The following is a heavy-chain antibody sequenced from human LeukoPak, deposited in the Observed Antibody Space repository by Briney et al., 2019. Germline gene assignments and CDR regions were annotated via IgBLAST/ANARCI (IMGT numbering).Heavy chain of an antibody. CDR1: GYTFTSYA. D-gene: IGHD6-13*01. V-gene: IGHV1-8*02. J-gene: IGHJ6*02. Sequence: ASVKVSCKASGYTFTSYAMNWVRQAPGQGLEWMGWMNPNSGNTGYAQKFQGRVTMTRNTSISTAYMELSSLRSEDTAVYYCARVWSKVRLAAAGMFNGMDVWGQGTTVTVSS. CDR3: ARVWSKVRLAAAGMFNGMDV. CDR2: MNPNSGNT.